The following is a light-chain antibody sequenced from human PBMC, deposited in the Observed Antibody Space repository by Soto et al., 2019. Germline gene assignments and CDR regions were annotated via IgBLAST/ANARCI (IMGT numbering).Light chain of an antibody. CDR1: QDIRNF. CDR2: AAS. CDR3: QKYISVPV. V-gene: IGKV1-27*01. J-gene: IGKJ3*01. Sequence: DIQMTQSPTSLSASVGDRVTITCRASQDIRNFVAWYQQKPGKAPKLLLYAASTVQSGVPSRFSGSGSGTDFTRTINSLQREDVETYACQKYISVPVFGPGTKVEIK.